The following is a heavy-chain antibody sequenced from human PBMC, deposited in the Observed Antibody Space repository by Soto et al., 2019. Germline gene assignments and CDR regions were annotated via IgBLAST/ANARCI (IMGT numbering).Heavy chain of an antibody. V-gene: IGHV4-30-4*01. CDR1: GVSISSGDYY. D-gene: IGHD2-8*01. Sequence: PSETLSLTCTVSGVSISSGDYYWSWIRQPPGKGLEWIGYIYYSGSTYYNPSLKSRVTISVDTSKNQFSLKLSSVTAADTAVYYCARGRQYCTNGVCFQPLYYYYYGMDVWGQGTTVTVSS. CDR3: ARGRQYCTNGVCFQPLYYYYYGMDV. J-gene: IGHJ6*02. CDR2: IYYSGST.